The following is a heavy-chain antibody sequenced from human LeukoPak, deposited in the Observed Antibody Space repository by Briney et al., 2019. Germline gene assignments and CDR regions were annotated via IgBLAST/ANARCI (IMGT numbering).Heavy chain of an antibody. Sequence: GASVKVSCKASGYTFTGYCMHWVRQAPGQGLEWMGWINPNNGDTNYAQKFQGRVTMTRDTSITTAYMELSRLTSDDTAVYYCARVVGQGTAMPSRDYFDYWGQGTLVTVSS. CDR3: ARVVGQGTAMPSRDYFDY. V-gene: IGHV1-2*02. D-gene: IGHD5-18*01. J-gene: IGHJ4*02. CDR1: GYTFTGYC. CDR2: INPNNGDT.